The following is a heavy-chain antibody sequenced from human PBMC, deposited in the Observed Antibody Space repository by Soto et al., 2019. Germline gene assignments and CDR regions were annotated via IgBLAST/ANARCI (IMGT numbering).Heavy chain of an antibody. Sequence: PGGSLRLSCAASGYTFSDYYMSWIRQAPGKGLEWISYIDTSGTKIYYADSVKGRFTITRDNAKNSLYLEMNSLRDEDTAVYYCASHYDMWSGYLYPVDYCGQGTLVTVSS. V-gene: IGHV3-11*01. CDR2: IDTSGTKI. D-gene: IGHD3-3*01. CDR1: GYTFSDYY. J-gene: IGHJ4*02. CDR3: ASHYDMWSGYLYPVDY.